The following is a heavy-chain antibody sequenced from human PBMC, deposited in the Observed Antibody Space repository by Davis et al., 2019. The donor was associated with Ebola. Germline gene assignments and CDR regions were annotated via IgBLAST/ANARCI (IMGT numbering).Heavy chain of an antibody. CDR3: ARGPALSVTRGKGWFDP. D-gene: IGHD3-16*01. Sequence: AASVKVSCKASGYTFTSYYMHWVRQAPGQGLEWMGIINPSGGSTSYAQKFQGRVTMTRNTSISTAYMELSSLRSEDTAVYYCARGPALSVTRGKGWFDPWGQGTLVTVSS. CDR2: INPSGGST. V-gene: IGHV1-46*01. J-gene: IGHJ5*02. CDR1: GYTFTSYY.